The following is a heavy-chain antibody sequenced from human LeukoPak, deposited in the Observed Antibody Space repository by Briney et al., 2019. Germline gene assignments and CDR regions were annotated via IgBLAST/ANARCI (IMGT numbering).Heavy chain of an antibody. V-gene: IGHV3-30*02. CDR3: AKDAYGSGSYFSY. Sequence: HPGGSLRLSCAASGFTFSSYGMHWVRQAPGKGLEWVAFIRYDGSNKYYADSVKGRFTISRDNSKSTLYLQMNSLRAEDTAVYYCAKDAYGSGSYFSYWGQGTLVTVSS. D-gene: IGHD3-10*01. J-gene: IGHJ4*02. CDR1: GFTFSSYG. CDR2: IRYDGSNK.